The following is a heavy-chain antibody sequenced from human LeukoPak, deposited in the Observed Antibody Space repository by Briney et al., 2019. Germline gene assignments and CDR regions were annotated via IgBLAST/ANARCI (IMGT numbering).Heavy chain of an antibody. V-gene: IGHV3-21*01. D-gene: IGHD4-17*01. J-gene: IGHJ4*02. CDR2: ISSSSSYI. Sequence: PGGSLRLSCAASGFTFSSYSMNWVRQARGKGLEWASSISSSSSYIYYADSVKGRFTISRDNAKNSLYLQMNSLRAEDTAVYYCASAYGDYRYYFDYWGQGTLVTVSS. CDR3: ASAYGDYRYYFDY. CDR1: GFTFSSYS.